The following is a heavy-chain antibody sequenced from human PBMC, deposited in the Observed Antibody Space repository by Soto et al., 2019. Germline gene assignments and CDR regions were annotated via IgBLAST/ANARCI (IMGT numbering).Heavy chain of an antibody. D-gene: IGHD3-10*01. CDR1: GGSISSYY. Sequence: QVQLQESGPGLVKPSETLSLTCTVSGGSISSYYWSWIRQPAGKGLEWIGRIYTSGSTNYNPSLKSRVTMSVDTSKNQFSLKLSSVTAADTAVYYCARDPPSGYYGSGRPGRLYYGMDVWGQGTTVTVSS. J-gene: IGHJ6*02. V-gene: IGHV4-4*07. CDR3: ARDPPSGYYGSGRPGRLYYGMDV. CDR2: IYTSGST.